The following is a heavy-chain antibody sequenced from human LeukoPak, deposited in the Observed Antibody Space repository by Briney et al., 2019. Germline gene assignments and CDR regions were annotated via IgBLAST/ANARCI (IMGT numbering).Heavy chain of an antibody. CDR2: IYHSGVT. CDR1: GNSISSGDY. J-gene: IGHJ4*02. V-gene: IGHV4-38-2*01. Sequence: SETLSLTCDVSGNSISSGDYWGWIRHSPEKGLEWIGSIYHSGVTYDNPSLKSRVSLSVDTSKNQFSLKVTSVTAADTAVYFCARHTEGRFLEWLPSANFDFWGQGTLVTVST. D-gene: IGHD3-3*01. CDR3: ARHTEGRFLEWLPSANFDF.